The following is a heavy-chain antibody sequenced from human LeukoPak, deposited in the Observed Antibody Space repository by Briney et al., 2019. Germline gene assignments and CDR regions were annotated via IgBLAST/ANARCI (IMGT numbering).Heavy chain of an antibody. CDR2: ISGSGGST. V-gene: IGHV3-23*01. CDR3: AKDLAWDILTGYYAYYYYGMDV. CDR1: GFTFSSYA. Sequence: PGGSLRLSCAASGFTFSSYAMSWVRQAPGKGLEWVSAISGSGGSTYYADSVKGRFTISRDNSKNTLYLQMNSLRAEDTAVYYCAKDLAWDILTGYYAYYYYGMDVWGQGTTVTVSS. D-gene: IGHD3-9*01. J-gene: IGHJ6*02.